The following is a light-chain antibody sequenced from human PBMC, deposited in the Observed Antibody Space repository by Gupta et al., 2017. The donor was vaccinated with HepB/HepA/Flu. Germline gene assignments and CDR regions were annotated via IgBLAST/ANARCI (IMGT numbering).Light chain of an antibody. Sequence: DIVMTQSPDSLAVSLGERATLNCKSSQSGLYSSNNKNNLAWYQQKPGQPPKLLIYWASTRESGVPDSFSGRGSGTDFTLTISSLQAEDVAVYYCQQDDSTPWTFGQGTKVEIK. J-gene: IGKJ1*01. CDR1: QSGLYSSNNKNN. V-gene: IGKV4-1*01. CDR3: QQDDSTPWT. CDR2: WAS.